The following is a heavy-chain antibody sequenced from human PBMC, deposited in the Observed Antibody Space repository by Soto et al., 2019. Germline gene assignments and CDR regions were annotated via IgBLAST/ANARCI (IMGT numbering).Heavy chain of an antibody. V-gene: IGHV1-24*01. CDR3: AAVTLISMIPGLDAAFHM. CDR2: VHPEDGKM. J-gene: IGHJ3*02. CDR1: GYSLNELS. D-gene: IGHD3-16*01. Sequence: ASVKVSCKVSGYSLNELSIHWVRQTPGKGLEWMGGVHPEDGKMFYAEKFKGRVTLTEDTSTDTAYMELSSLKSEDTAVYYTAAVTLISMIPGLDAAFHMLCQGTMLIVSS.